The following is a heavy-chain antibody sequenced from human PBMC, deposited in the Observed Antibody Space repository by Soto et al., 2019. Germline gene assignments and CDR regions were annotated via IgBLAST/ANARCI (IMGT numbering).Heavy chain of an antibody. V-gene: IGHV1-69*06. J-gene: IGHJ6*02. CDR3: ARVGCSSTSCAPRGGYYYYYYGMDV. Sequence: SVKVSCKASGGTFSSYAISWVRQAPGQGLEWMGGIIPIFGTANYAQKFQGRVTITADKSTSTAYMELSSLRSEDTAVYYCARVGCSSTSCAPRGGYYYYYYGMDVWGQGTTVTVS. CDR1: GGTFSSYA. D-gene: IGHD2-2*01. CDR2: IIPIFGTA.